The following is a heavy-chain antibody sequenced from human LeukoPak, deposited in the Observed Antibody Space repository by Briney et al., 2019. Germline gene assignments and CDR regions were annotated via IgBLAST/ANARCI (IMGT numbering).Heavy chain of an antibody. CDR3: ARAFPPAALNRGEMTNWFDP. Sequence: GASVKVSCKASGYTFTSYAMNWVRQAPGQGLEWMGWINTNTGIPTYAQGFTGRFVFSLDTSVSTAYLQISSLKAEDTAVYYCARAFPPAALNRGEMTNWFDPWGQGTLVTVSS. V-gene: IGHV7-4-1*02. J-gene: IGHJ5*02. CDR2: INTNTGIP. CDR1: GYTFTSYA. D-gene: IGHD2/OR15-2a*01.